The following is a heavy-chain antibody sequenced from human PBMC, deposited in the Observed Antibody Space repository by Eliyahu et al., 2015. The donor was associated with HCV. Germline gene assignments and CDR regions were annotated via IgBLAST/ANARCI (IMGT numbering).Heavy chain of an antibody. CDR1: GGTFSSYA. D-gene: IGHD4-17*01. J-gene: IGHJ4*02. V-gene: IGHV1-69*04. Sequence: QVQLVQSGAEVKKPGSSVKVSCKASGGTFSSYAISWVRQAPGQGLEWMGRIIPIFGIANYAQKFQGRVTITADKSTSTAYMELSXLRSEDTAVYYCARGPGWKSPDYGDPHFDYWGQGTLVTVSS. CDR2: IIPIFGIA. CDR3: ARGPGWKSPDYGDPHFDY.